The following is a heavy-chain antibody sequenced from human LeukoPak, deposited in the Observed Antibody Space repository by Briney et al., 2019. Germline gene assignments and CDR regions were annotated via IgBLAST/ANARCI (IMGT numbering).Heavy chain of an antibody. J-gene: IGHJ6*02. CDR2: IYYSGST. CDR1: GGSISSSRYY. Sequence: PSETLSLTCTVSGGSISSSRYYWAWVRQPPGKGLEWIGSIYYSGSTYYNPSLRSRVTISVDTSKNQFSLKLSSVTAADTAVYYCARVYINYYGMDVWGQGTTVTVSS. D-gene: IGHD5/OR15-5a*01. CDR3: ARVYINYYGMDV. V-gene: IGHV4-39*01.